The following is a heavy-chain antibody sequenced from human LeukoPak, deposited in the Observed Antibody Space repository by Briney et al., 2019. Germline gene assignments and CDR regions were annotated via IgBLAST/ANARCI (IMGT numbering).Heavy chain of an antibody. CDR3: ARDTYGSGSYCNF. Sequence: PGGSLRLSCAVSGFTFSSYWMHWVRQAPGKGLVWVSRINTDGSRTSYADSVKGRFTISRDNAKNTLYLQISNLRAEDTAVYYCARDTYGSGSYCNFWGQGTLVTVSS. J-gene: IGHJ4*02. V-gene: IGHV3-74*01. D-gene: IGHD3-10*01. CDR1: GFTFSSYW. CDR2: INTDGSRT.